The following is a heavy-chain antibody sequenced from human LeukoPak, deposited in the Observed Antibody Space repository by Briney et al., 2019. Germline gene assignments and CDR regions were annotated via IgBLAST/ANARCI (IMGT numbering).Heavy chain of an antibody. D-gene: IGHD2-15*01. CDR2: INPSGGST. CDR3: ARGYCSGGSCYRVHYYYYYMDV. CDR1: GYTFTSYY. V-gene: IGHV1-46*01. J-gene: IGHJ6*03. Sequence: ASVKVSCKASGYTFTSYYMHWVRQAPGQGLEWMGIINPSGGSTSYAQKFQGRVTMTRDMSTSTAYMELSSLRSEDTAVYYCARGYCSGGSCYRVHYYYYYMDVWGKGTTVTVSS.